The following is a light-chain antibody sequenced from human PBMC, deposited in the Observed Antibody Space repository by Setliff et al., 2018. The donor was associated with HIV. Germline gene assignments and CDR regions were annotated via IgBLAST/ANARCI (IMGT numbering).Light chain of an antibody. CDR1: SSDVGGYNY. V-gene: IGLV2-14*01. CDR2: EVR. J-gene: IGLJ1*01. Sequence: QSALTQPASVSGSPGQSITISCTGTSSDVGGYNYVSWYQQHPGKPPKLMIYEVRNRPSGVSNRFSGSKSGNTASLTISGLQAEDEADYYCSSYAITNTLPFGTGTKVTVL. CDR3: SSYAITNTLP.